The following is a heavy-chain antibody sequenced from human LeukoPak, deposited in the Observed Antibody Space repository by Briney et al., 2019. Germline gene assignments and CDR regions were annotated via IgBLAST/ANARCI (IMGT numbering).Heavy chain of an antibody. J-gene: IGHJ4*02. Sequence: PSETLSLTCTVSGGSISSYYWSWIRQTPGKGLEWIGYIYYSGNTNYNPSLKSRVTISLDTSKNQFSLKLSSVTAADTAVFYCARRTGYYDGFDYWGQGTLVTVSS. CDR1: GGSISSYY. D-gene: IGHD3/OR15-3a*01. CDR3: ARRTGYYDGFDY. V-gene: IGHV4-59*01. CDR2: IYYSGNT.